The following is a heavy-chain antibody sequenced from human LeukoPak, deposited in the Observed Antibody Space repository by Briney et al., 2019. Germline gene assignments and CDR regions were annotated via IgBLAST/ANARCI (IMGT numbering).Heavy chain of an antibody. J-gene: IGHJ4*02. CDR3: ARDGEKGSLLDDY. Sequence: GGSLRLSCAASGFTFSDYHMSWIRQAPGKGLEWVSYISSSSSYTNYADSVKGRFTISRDNAKNSLYLQMNSLRSDDTAVYYCARDGEKGSLLDDYWGQGTLVTVSS. CDR2: ISSSSSYT. V-gene: IGHV3-11*05. D-gene: IGHD2-15*01. CDR1: GFTFSDYH.